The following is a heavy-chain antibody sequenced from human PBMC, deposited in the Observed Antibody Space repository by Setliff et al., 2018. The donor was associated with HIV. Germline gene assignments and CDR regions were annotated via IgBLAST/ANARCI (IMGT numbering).Heavy chain of an antibody. CDR2: IYYTGTT. Sequence: PSETLSLTCTVSRGSISRYYWSWIRQPPGKGLGWIGYIYYTGTTKYNPSLKSRVTMSVDTSKNQLSLKLSSLTAADTAVYFCARDAVEASIPGGWFDSWGPGTLVTVSS. CDR3: ARDAVEASIPGGWFDS. J-gene: IGHJ5*01. D-gene: IGHD2-21*02. V-gene: IGHV4-59*01. CDR1: RGSISRYY.